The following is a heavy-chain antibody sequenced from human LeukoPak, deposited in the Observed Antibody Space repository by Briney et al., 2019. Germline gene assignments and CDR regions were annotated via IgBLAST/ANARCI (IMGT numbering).Heavy chain of an antibody. V-gene: IGHV3-48*03. CDR2: ISSGSTI. Sequence: PGGSLRLSCAASGFTFSSYEMNWVRQAPGKGLEWVSYISSGSTIYYADSVKGRFTISRDNAKNSLYLQMNSLRAEDTAVYYCAKGVGATNRDAFDIWGQGTMVTVSS. J-gene: IGHJ3*02. CDR3: AKGVGATNRDAFDI. D-gene: IGHD1-26*01. CDR1: GFTFSSYE.